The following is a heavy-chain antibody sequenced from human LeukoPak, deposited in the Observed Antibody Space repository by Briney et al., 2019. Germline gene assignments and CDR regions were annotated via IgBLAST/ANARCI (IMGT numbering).Heavy chain of an antibody. CDR3: ARGGITMVRNDY. CDR1: GFIFTNYF. Sequence: PGGSLRLSCAASGFIFTNYFMSWVRQAPGKGLEWVASIKHDGSEKYYVDSVRGRFTISRDNTMNSLYLQMSSLRAEDTAVYYCARGGITMVRNDYWGQGTLVTVSS. D-gene: IGHD3-10*01. V-gene: IGHV3-7*04. J-gene: IGHJ4*02. CDR2: IKHDGSEK.